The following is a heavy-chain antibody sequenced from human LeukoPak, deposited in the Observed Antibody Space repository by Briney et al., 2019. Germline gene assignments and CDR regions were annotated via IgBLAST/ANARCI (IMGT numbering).Heavy chain of an antibody. J-gene: IGHJ6*03. CDR3: AKDLGCSGGSCYPYYYYYYYMDV. CDR2: ISGSDGST. V-gene: IGHV3-23*01. CDR1: GFTFSSYA. Sequence: PGGSLRLSCAASGFTFSSYAMSWVRQAPGKGLEWVLAISGSDGSTYYADSVKGRFTISRDNSKNTLYLQMNSLRAEDTAVYYCAKDLGCSGGSCYPYYYYYYYMDVWGKGTTVTVSS. D-gene: IGHD2-15*01.